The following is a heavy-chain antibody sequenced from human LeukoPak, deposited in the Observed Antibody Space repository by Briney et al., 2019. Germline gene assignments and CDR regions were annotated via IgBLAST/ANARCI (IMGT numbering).Heavy chain of an antibody. V-gene: IGHV3-48*03. J-gene: IGHJ4*02. CDR2: ISTSGSTI. CDR3: ARRGYYDSSGYLLDY. D-gene: IGHD3-22*01. Sequence: GGSLRLSCAASGFTFSSYEMNWVRRAPGKGLEWVSYISTSGSTIYHADSVKGRFTISRDNAKNSLFLQMNSLRAEDTAVYYCARRGYYDSSGYLLDYWGQGTLVTVSS. CDR1: GFTFSSYE.